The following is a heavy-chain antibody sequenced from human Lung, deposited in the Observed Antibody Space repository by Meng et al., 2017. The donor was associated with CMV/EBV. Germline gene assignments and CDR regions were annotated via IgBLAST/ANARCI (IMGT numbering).Heavy chain of an antibody. V-gene: IGHV3-30*04. Sequence: GGSLKTXCAAPGFTSSSSAMHWVRQAPGKGLEWVAVISYDGSNKYYADSVKGRFTNSRDNSKNTLYLQMNSLKAEDTAVYYCARERRMGGSYFVLDYWGQGXLVTVSS. J-gene: IGHJ4*02. D-gene: IGHD1-26*01. CDR3: ARERRMGGSYFVLDY. CDR2: ISYDGSNK. CDR1: GFTSSSSA.